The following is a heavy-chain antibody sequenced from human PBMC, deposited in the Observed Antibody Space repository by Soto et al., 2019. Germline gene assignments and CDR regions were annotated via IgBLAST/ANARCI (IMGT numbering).Heavy chain of an antibody. J-gene: IGHJ6*03. Sequence: WASVKVSCKASGYTFTSYDINWVRQATGQGLEWMGWMNPNSGNTGYAQKFQGRVTMTRNTSISTAYMELSSLRSEDTAVYYCARGGLGNPILYYYYYYMDVWGKGTTVTVSS. CDR3: ARGGLGNPILYYYYYYMDV. V-gene: IGHV1-8*01. CDR2: MNPNSGNT. D-gene: IGHD3-3*01. CDR1: GYTFTSYD.